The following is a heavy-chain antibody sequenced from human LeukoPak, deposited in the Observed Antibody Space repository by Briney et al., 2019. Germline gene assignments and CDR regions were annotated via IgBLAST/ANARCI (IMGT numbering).Heavy chain of an antibody. Sequence: PSETLSLTCTVSGGSISSSSYYWGWIRQPPGKGLEWIGSIYYSGSTYYNPSLKSRVTISVDTSKNQFSLKLSSVTAADTAVYYCASSKTGADAFDIWGQGTMVTVSS. D-gene: IGHD7-27*01. CDR1: GGSISSSSYY. V-gene: IGHV4-39*01. CDR3: ASSKTGADAFDI. CDR2: IYYSGST. J-gene: IGHJ3*02.